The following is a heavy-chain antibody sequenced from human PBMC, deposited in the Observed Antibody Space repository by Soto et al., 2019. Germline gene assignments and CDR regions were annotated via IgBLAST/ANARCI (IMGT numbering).Heavy chain of an antibody. Sequence: SETLSLTCAVYGGSFSGYYWSWIRQPPGKGLEWIGEINHRGSTNYNPSLKSRVTISVDTSKNQFSLKLSSVTAADTAVYYCARGRREIHGDYYYYYGMDVWGQETTVTVSS. CDR3: ARGRREIHGDYYYYYGMDV. CDR2: INHRGST. D-gene: IGHD4-17*01. J-gene: IGHJ6*02. V-gene: IGHV4-34*01. CDR1: GGSFSGYY.